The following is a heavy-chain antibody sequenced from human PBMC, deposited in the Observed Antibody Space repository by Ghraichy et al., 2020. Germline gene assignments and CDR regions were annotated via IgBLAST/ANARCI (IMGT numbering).Heavy chain of an antibody. CDR3: TRAYCSSTSCYKRGFDY. J-gene: IGHJ4*02. D-gene: IGHD2-2*02. CDR2: ISSSSSTI. V-gene: IGHV3-48*01. Sequence: GGSLRLSCAASGFTFSSYSMDWVRQAPGKGLEWVSYISSSSSTIYYADSVKGRFTISRDNAKNSLYLQMNSLRAEDTAVYYCTRAYCSSTSCYKRGFDYWGQGTLVTVSS. CDR1: GFTFSSYS.